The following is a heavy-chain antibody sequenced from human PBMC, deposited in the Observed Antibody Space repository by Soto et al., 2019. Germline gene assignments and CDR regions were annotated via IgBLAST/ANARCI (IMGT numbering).Heavy chain of an antibody. CDR3: ARGMDYGDYASYNWFDP. D-gene: IGHD4-17*01. J-gene: IGHJ5*02. CDR2: MNPNSGNT. V-gene: IGHV1-8*01. Sequence: ASVKVSCKASGYTFTSYDINWLRQSTGQGLEWMGWMNPNSGNTGYAQKFQGRVTMTRNTSISTAYMELSSLRSEDTAVYYCARGMDYGDYASYNWFDPWGQGTLVTVSS. CDR1: GYTFTSYD.